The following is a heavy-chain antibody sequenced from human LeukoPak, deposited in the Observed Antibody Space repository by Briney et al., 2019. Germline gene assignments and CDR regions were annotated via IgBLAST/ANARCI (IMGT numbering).Heavy chain of an antibody. Sequence: GGSLRLSCATSGFTFSPFWIHWVRQGPGKGLEWVSRVGLDDKSTNYADSVKGRFTISRDNAKNTLHLQMNSLRAEDTAVYYCARGGYYGSGRDYFDSWGQGTQVTVSS. CDR2: VGLDDKST. D-gene: IGHD3-3*01. J-gene: IGHJ4*02. V-gene: IGHV3-74*01. CDR3: ARGGYYGSGRDYFDS. CDR1: GFTFSPFW.